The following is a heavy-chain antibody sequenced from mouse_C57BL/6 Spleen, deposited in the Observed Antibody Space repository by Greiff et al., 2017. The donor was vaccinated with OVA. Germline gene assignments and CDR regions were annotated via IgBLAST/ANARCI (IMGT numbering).Heavy chain of an antibody. V-gene: IGHV1-26*01. D-gene: IGHD2-5*01. CDR2: INPNNGGT. Sequence: EVQLQQSGPELVKPGASVKISCKASGYTFTDYYMNWVKQSHGKSLEWIGDINPNNGGTSYNQKFKGKATLTVDKSSSTAYMELRSLTSEDSAVYYCAREGAYYSNCYYAMDYWGQGTSVTVSS. CDR1: GYTFTDYY. J-gene: IGHJ4*01. CDR3: AREGAYYSNCYYAMDY.